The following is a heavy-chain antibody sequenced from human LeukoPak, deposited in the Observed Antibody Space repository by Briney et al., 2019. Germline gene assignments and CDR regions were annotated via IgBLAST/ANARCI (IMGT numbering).Heavy chain of an antibody. Sequence: SVKVSCKASGGTFSSYTISWVRLAPGQGLEWMGRIIPILGIANYAQKFQGRVTITADKSTSTAYMELSSLRSEDTAVYYCARDLGVAVAGNWFDPWGQGTPVTVSS. CDR1: GGTFSSYT. D-gene: IGHD6-19*01. CDR3: ARDLGVAVAGNWFDP. V-gene: IGHV1-69*04. J-gene: IGHJ5*02. CDR2: IIPILGIA.